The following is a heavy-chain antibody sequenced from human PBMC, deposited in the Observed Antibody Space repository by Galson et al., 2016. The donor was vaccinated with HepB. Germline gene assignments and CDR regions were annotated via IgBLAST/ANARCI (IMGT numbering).Heavy chain of an antibody. CDR3: ARVPLGRRGPGYFHH. CDR1: GGSISSGDCY. J-gene: IGHJ4*02. CDR2: IYYSGST. Sequence: TLSLTCIVSGGSISSGDCYWSWIRQHPGKGLEWIGHIYYSGSTYHNPSLKSRLTISVDTSKNQFSLKLCSVTAADTAVYYCARVPLGRRGPGYFHHWGQGTLVTVSS. V-gene: IGHV4-31*03.